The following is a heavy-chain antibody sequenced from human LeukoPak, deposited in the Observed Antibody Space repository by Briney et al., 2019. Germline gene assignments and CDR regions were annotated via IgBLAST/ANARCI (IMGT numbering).Heavy chain of an antibody. CDR3: ARVSYTAMVRY. D-gene: IGHD5-18*01. Sequence: ASVKVSCKASDYTFTNYGISWVRQAPGQGREWMGWINPNSGGTNYAQKFQGRVTMTRDTSISTAYMELSRLRSDDTAVYYCARVSYTAMVRYWGQGTLVTVSS. CDR1: DYTFTNYG. V-gene: IGHV1-2*02. CDR2: INPNSGGT. J-gene: IGHJ4*02.